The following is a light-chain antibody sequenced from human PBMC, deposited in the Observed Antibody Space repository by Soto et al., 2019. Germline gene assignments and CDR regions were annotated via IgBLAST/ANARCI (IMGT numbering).Light chain of an antibody. J-gene: IGLJ1*01. CDR1: SSDVGGYNY. V-gene: IGLV2-14*01. CDR3: NSYTSXNTYV. CDR2: EVS. Sequence: QSLLTQPASVSGSPGQSITISCTGTSSDVGGYNYFSWFQQHPGKSPKLMIYEVSNRPSGVSNRFSGSKSVNTASLTISGLQAEEEADYYSNSYTSXNTYVFGTGTKXTXL.